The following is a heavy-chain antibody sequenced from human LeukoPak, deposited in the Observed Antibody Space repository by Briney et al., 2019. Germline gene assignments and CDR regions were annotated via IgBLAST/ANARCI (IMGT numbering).Heavy chain of an antibody. CDR2: ISYDGSNK. CDR3: AKEAGVQLCLDPIPYYFDF. D-gene: IGHD5-18*01. Sequence: GGSLRLSCAASGFTFSSYGMHWVRQAPGKGLEWVAVISYDGSNKYYADSVKGRFTISRDNSKNTLYLQMNSLRAEDTAVYYCAKEAGVQLCLDPIPYYFDFWGQGTLVTVSS. J-gene: IGHJ4*02. V-gene: IGHV3-30*18. CDR1: GFTFSSYG.